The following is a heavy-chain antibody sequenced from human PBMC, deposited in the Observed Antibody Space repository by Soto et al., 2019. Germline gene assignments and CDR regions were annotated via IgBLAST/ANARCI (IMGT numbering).Heavy chain of an antibody. D-gene: IGHD2-15*01. J-gene: IGHJ2*01. Sequence: QVQLQESGPGLVKPSETLSLTCTVSGDFISSHYWSWIRQPPGKGLEWIGYVYHDGKTASSPSLKSRVTISLDTSKNQISLSLASVTAADTAVYYCARPKGIAPAVWYFDLWGRGTLVTVSS. CDR2: VYHDGKT. V-gene: IGHV4-59*08. CDR1: GDFISSHY. CDR3: ARPKGIAPAVWYFDL.